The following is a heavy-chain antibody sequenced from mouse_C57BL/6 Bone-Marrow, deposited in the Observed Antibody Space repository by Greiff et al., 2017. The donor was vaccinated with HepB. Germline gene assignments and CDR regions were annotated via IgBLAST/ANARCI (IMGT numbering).Heavy chain of an antibody. D-gene: IGHD1-1*01. J-gene: IGHJ1*03. CDR2: IYPGDGDT. V-gene: IGHV1-80*01. CDR1: GYAFSSYW. CDR3: ARSLPYYYGSSYWYFDV. Sequence: QVQLQQSGAELVKPGASVKISCKASGYAFSSYWMNWVKQRPGKGLEWIGQIYPGDGDTNYNGKFKGKATLTADKSSSTAYMPLSSLTSEDSAVYFCARSLPYYYGSSYWYFDVWGTGTTVTVSS.